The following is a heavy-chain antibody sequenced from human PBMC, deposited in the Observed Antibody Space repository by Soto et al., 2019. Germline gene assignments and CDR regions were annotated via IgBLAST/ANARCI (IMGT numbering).Heavy chain of an antibody. V-gene: IGHV4-31*03. J-gene: IGHJ4*02. Sequence: QVQLQESGPGLVKPSQTLSLTCTVSGGSISSGGYYWSWIRQHPGKGLEWIGYIYYSGSNYYHPSLKSRVTISVDTSKNQFSLKLSSVTAADTAVYYCARGVVPAVPDYWGQGTLVTVSS. CDR2: IYYSGSN. CDR3: ARGVVPAVPDY. CDR1: GGSISSGGYY. D-gene: IGHD2-2*01.